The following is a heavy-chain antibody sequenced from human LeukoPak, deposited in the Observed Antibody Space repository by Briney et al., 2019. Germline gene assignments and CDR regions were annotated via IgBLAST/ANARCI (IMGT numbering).Heavy chain of an antibody. J-gene: IGHJ4*02. CDR1: GFTFSSYA. CDR3: VKEKGGLWGFGELAYFDS. Sequence: PGGSLRLSCAASGFTFSSYAMHWVRQAPGKGLEWVAVISYDGSNKYYADSVKGRFTISRDNSKNTLYLQMSGLRAEDTAIYYCVKEKGGLWGFGELAYFDSWGQGTLVTVSS. V-gene: IGHV3-30*04. CDR2: ISYDGSNK. D-gene: IGHD3-10*01.